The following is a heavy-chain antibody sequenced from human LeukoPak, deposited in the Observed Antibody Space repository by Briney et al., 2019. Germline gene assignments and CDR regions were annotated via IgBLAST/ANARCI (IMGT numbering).Heavy chain of an antibody. CDR3: ARGPDHGGSYYHD. V-gene: IGHV3-74*01. Sequence: PGGSLRLSCAASGFTFSSYAMSWVRHAPGKGLVWVSRMNSDGRTIEYADSVKGRLTISRDNAKNTLFLQMNSLRVEDTAVYYCARGPDHGGSYYHDWGQGTLVTVTS. D-gene: IGHD1-26*01. J-gene: IGHJ4*02. CDR1: GFTFSSYA. CDR2: MNSDGRTI.